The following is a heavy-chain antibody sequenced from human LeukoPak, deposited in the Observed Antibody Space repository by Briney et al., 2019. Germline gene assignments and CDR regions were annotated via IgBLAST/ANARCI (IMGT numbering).Heavy chain of an antibody. CDR2: IYYSGST. Sequence: SETLSLTCTVSGGSISSYYWSWIRQPPGKGLEWIGYIYYSGSTYYNPSLKSRVTISVDTSKNQFSLKLSSVTAADTAVYYCARGGGPNIDYWGQGTLVTVSS. CDR3: ARGGGPNIDY. CDR1: GGSISSYY. J-gene: IGHJ4*02. V-gene: IGHV4-59*12. D-gene: IGHD2-15*01.